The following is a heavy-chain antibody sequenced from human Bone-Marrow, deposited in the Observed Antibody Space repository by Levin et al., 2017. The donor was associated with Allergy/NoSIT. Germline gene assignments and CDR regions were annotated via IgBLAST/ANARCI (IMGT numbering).Heavy chain of an antibody. CDR1: GFTFKNYA. D-gene: IGHD3-3*01. J-gene: IGHJ4*02. CDR3: ARGWGITSVGVAPFFGY. V-gene: IGHV3-23*01. CDR2: ITPGVAST. Sequence: LSLTCAASGFTFKNYALSWVRQAPGKGLEWVSTITPGVASTYYADSVQGRFTISRDNLQNTLYLQMDSLSDEDTARYYCARGWGITSVGVAPFFGYWGQGALVAVSS.